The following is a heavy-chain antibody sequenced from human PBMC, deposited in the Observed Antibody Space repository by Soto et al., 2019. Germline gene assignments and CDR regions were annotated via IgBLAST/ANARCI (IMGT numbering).Heavy chain of an antibody. J-gene: IGHJ4*02. CDR2: ISYDGSNK. V-gene: IGHV3-30-3*01. CDR3: AGLDYYGSGSYLDFDY. CDR1: GFTFSSYA. Sequence: QVQLVESGGGVVQPGRSLRLSCAASGFTFSSYAMHWVRQAPGKGLEWVAVISYDGSNKYYADSVKGRFTISRDNSKNTLYLQMNRLRAEDTAVYYCAGLDYYGSGSYLDFDYWGQGTLVTVSS. D-gene: IGHD3-10*01.